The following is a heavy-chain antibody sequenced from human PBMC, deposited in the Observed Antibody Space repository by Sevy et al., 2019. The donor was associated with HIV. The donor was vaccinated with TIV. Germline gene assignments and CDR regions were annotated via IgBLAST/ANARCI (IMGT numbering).Heavy chain of an antibody. J-gene: IGHJ6*02. Sequence: GGSLRLSCAASGFTFSDYYMSWIRQAPGKGLEWVSYISSSGSTIYYADSVKGRFTISRDNAKNSLYLQMNSLRAEDTAVYYCARDSGGCCSSTSCYYYYYYGMDVWGQGTTVTVSS. D-gene: IGHD2-2*01. CDR1: GFTFSDYY. CDR2: ISSSGSTI. V-gene: IGHV3-11*01. CDR3: ARDSGGCCSSTSCYYYYYYGMDV.